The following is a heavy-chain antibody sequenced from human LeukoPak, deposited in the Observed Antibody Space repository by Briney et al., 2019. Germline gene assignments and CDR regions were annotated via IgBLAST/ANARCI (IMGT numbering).Heavy chain of an antibody. CDR3: ARDPGLVRPPYYFDY. V-gene: IGHV3-7*01. J-gene: IGHJ4*02. CDR2: IKQDGSEK. D-gene: IGHD6-19*01. Sequence: GGSLRLSCAASGFTFSSYWMSWVRQAPGKGLEWVANIKQDGSEKYYVDSVKGRFTISRDNAKNSLYLQMNSLRAEDTAVYYCARDPGLVRPPYYFDYWGQGTLVTVSS. CDR1: GFTFSSYW.